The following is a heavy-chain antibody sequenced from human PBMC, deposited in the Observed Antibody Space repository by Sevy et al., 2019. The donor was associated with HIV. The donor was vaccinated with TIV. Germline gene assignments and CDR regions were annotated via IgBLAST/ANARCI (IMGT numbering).Heavy chain of an antibody. D-gene: IGHD3-10*01. J-gene: IGHJ5*02. CDR2: IYYSGST. Sequence: SETLSLTCTVSGGSISSRSSYWGWIRQPPGKGLEWIGSIYYSGSTYSNPSLKSRLTMSVDTSKNQFSLKLSSVTAADTAVYYCASTRDYYGSGSFFSHWFDPWGQGILVTVSS. V-gene: IGHV4-39*01. CDR1: GGSISSRSSY. CDR3: ASTRDYYGSGSFFSHWFDP.